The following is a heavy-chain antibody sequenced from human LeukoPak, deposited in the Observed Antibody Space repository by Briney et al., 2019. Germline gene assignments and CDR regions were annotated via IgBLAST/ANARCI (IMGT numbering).Heavy chain of an antibody. CDR3: ARDPDRYDSSGYDSGIDY. V-gene: IGHV4-59*01. CDR2: IYYSGST. CDR1: GGSISSYY. Sequence: SETLSLTCTVSGGSISSYYWSWIRQPPGKGLEWIGYIYYSGSTNYNPSLKSRVTISVDTSKNQFSLKLSSVTAADTAVYYCARDPDRYDSSGYDSGIDYWGQGTLVTVSS. J-gene: IGHJ4*02. D-gene: IGHD3-22*01.